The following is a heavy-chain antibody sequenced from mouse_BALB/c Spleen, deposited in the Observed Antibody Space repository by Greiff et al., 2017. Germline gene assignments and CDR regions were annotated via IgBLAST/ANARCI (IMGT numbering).Heavy chain of an antibody. CDR3: ADGYSWYFDV. D-gene: IGHD2-3*01. Sequence: EVKLEESGAELVKPGASVKLSCTASGFNIKDTYMHWVKQRPEQGLEWIGRIDPANGNTKYDPKFQGKATITADTSSNTAYLQLSSLTSEDTAVYYCADGYSWYFDVWGAGTTVTVSS. V-gene: IGHV14-3*02. CDR1: GFNIKDTY. J-gene: IGHJ1*01. CDR2: IDPANGNT.